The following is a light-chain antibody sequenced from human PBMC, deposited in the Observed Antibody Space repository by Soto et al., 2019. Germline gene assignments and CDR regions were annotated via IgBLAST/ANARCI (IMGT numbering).Light chain of an antibody. V-gene: IGKV1-39*01. CDR2: AVS. Sequence: DIQVTQSPSSLSASVGDRLTITCRASQSINTYLNWYQQKPGRAPKLLIYAVSRLQSGVPSRFSGSASGTDFTLTISSLQPEDFATHYCQQSYTTPNTFGQGTKLEIK. CDR1: QSINTY. J-gene: IGKJ2*01. CDR3: QQSYTTPNT.